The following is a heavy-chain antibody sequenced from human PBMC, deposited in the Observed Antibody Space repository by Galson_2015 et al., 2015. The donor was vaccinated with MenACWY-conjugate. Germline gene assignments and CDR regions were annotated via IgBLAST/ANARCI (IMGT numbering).Heavy chain of an antibody. D-gene: IGHD1-26*01. Sequence: AEVKKSGESLKISCQGSGYSFTTYWTAWVRQMPGRGLEWVGLISPGDSNTRYSPSFQGQVTISADKSISTAYLQWSSLKASDTAMYYCARHPPGGRGLDVWGQGTTVTVSS. CDR1: GYSFTTYW. J-gene: IGHJ6*02. CDR3: ARHPPGGRGLDV. CDR2: ISPGDSNT. V-gene: IGHV5-51*01.